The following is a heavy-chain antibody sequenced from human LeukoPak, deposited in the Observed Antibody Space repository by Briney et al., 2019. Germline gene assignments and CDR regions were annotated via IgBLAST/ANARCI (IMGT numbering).Heavy chain of an antibody. CDR1: GGSFSGYY. Sequence: SETLSLTCAVYGGSFSGYYWGWIRQPPGKGLEWIGEINHGGSTNYNPSLKSRVTISVDTSKNQFSLKLSSVTAADTAVYYCARPKPYCSSTSCSDYWGQGTLVTVSS. V-gene: IGHV4-34*01. CDR2: INHGGST. D-gene: IGHD2-2*01. CDR3: ARPKPYCSSTSCSDY. J-gene: IGHJ4*02.